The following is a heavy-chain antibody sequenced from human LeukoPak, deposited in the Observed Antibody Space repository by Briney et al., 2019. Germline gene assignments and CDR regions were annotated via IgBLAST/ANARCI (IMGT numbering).Heavy chain of an antibody. CDR3: ARARVVGASYYYYYMDV. Sequence: ASVKVSCKASGYTFTGYYMHWVRQAPGQGLEWMGWINPNSGGTNYAQKFQGRVTMSRDTSISTAYMELSRLRSDDTAVYYCARARVVGASYYYYYMDVWGKGTTVTISS. D-gene: IGHD1-26*01. J-gene: IGHJ6*03. V-gene: IGHV1-2*02. CDR1: GYTFTGYY. CDR2: INPNSGGT.